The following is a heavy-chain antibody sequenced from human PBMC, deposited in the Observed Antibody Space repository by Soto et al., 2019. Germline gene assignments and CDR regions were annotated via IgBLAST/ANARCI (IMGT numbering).Heavy chain of an antibody. Sequence: PSETLSLTCTVSGGSISSGGYYWSWIRQHPGKGLEWIGYIYYSGSTYYNPSLKSRVTISVDTSKNQFSLKLSSVTAADTAVYYCARVGFIMITFGGVIVPPHYGMDVWGQGTTVTVSS. V-gene: IGHV4-31*03. CDR1: GGSISSGGYY. D-gene: IGHD3-16*02. J-gene: IGHJ6*02. CDR3: ARVGFIMITFGGVIVPPHYGMDV. CDR2: IYYSGST.